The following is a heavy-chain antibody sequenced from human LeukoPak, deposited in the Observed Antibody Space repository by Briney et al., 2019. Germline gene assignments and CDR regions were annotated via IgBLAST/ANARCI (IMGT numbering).Heavy chain of an antibody. CDR3: AKGYDSSGYFGY. CDR2: ISGSGGST. D-gene: IGHD3-22*01. Sequence: PGGSLRLSCAASGFTFSSYAMSWVRQAPGKGLEWVSAISGSGGSTYYADSVKGRFTISRDNSKNTQYLQMNSLRAEDTAVYYCAKGYDSSGYFGYWGQGTLVTVSS. CDR1: GFTFSSYA. V-gene: IGHV3-23*01. J-gene: IGHJ4*02.